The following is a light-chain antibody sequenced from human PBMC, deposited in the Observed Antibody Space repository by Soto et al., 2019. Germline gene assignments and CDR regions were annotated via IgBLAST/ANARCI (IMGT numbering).Light chain of an antibody. J-gene: IGKJ1*01. CDR3: QQSYDTPRT. Sequence: DIQMTQSPSSLSASVGDRVTITCRASQSIGNYLNWYQQKPGKAPRLLIYSASSLQSGVPSRLSGSGSGTDFTLTISSLQSEDFATYYCQQSYDTPRTFGQGTKVDIK. CDR1: QSIGNY. CDR2: SAS. V-gene: IGKV1-39*01.